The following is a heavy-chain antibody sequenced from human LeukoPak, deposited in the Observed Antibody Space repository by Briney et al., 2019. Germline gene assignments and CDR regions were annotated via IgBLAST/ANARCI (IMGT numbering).Heavy chain of an antibody. J-gene: IGHJ4*02. CDR3: ARDSNFNWGYDY. CDR1: GYTFTGYY. CDR2: INPNSGGT. Sequence: ASVEVSCKASGYTFTGYYMHWVRQAPGQGLEWMGWINPNSGGTNYAQKFQGRVTMTRDTSISTAYMELSRLRSDDTAVYYCARDSNFNWGYDYWGQGTLVTVSS. D-gene: IGHD7-27*01. V-gene: IGHV1-2*02.